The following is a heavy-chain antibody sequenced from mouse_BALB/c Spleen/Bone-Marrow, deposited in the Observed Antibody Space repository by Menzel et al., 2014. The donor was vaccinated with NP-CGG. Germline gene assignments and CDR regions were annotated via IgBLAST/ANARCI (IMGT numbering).Heavy chain of an antibody. CDR2: IYPGSGST. J-gene: IGHJ4*01. CDR1: GYTFTDYV. Sequence: VQLQQSGPELVKPGASVKMSCKASGYTFTDYVINWVRQRTGLGLEWIGEIYPGSGSTRHNAKCIGKATLTADKSSNTVYMHLSSLTSEDSAVYFFATSKPFYAMDYLGQGTSVTVSS. V-gene: IGHV1-77*01. CDR3: ATSKPFYAMDY.